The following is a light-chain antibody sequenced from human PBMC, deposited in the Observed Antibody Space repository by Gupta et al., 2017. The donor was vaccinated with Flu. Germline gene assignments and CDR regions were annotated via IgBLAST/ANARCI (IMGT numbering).Light chain of an antibody. J-gene: IGLJ3*02. CDR1: SSDVGGYNY. CDR2: EVS. CDR3: SAYTSSSTLEV. Sequence: QYSLQHPASVSSPPCPSSTISCPGPSSDVGGYNYVSWYQQHPGKAPKLMIYEVSKRPSGVSNRFSGSKSGNTASLTISGLQAEDEADYYCSAYTSSSTLEVFGGGTKLTVL. V-gene: IGLV2-14*01.